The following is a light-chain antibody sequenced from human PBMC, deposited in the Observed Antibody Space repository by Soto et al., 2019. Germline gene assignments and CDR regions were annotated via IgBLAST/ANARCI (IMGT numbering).Light chain of an antibody. CDR3: QSYDSSLSGV. V-gene: IGLV1-40*01. Sequence: QSVLTQPPSVSGAPGQRVTISCTGSSPNIGAGYDVHWYQQLPGTAPKLLIYGNSNRPSGVPDRFSGSKSGTSASLAITGLQAEDEADYYCQSYDSSLSGVFGTGTKLTVL. CDR1: SPNIGAGYD. CDR2: GNS. J-gene: IGLJ1*01.